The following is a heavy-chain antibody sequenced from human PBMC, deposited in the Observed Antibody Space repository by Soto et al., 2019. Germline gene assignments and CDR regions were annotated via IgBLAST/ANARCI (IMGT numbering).Heavy chain of an antibody. Sequence: QVQLVQSGAEVKKPGSSVRVSCKASGTIFSSYTISWVRQAPGQGLEWVGRIIPTLGETNSAQKFQGRVTLTADKSTNTAYMELNSLRLEDTALYYCARGLGGRMDDWGQGTTVTVSS. CDR1: GTIFSSYT. V-gene: IGHV1-69*08. D-gene: IGHD3-16*01. J-gene: IGHJ6*02. CDR2: IIPTLGET. CDR3: ARGLGGRMDD.